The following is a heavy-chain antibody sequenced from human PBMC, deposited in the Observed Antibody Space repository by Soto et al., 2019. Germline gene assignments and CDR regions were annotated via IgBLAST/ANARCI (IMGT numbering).Heavy chain of an antibody. CDR2: INHSGST. V-gene: IGHV4-34*01. CDR1: GGSFSGYY. CDR3: ARGSRDMVRGKYYYMDV. D-gene: IGHD3-10*01. J-gene: IGHJ6*03. Sequence: PSETLSLTSAVYGGSFSGYYWGWIRQPPGKGLEWIGEINHSGSTNYNPSLKSRVTISVDTSRNQISLKLSSVTAADTALYYCARGSRDMVRGKYYYMDVWGKGTTVTVSS.